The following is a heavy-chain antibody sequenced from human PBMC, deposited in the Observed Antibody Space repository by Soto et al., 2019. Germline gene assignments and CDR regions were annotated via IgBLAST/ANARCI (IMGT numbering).Heavy chain of an antibody. V-gene: IGHV3-30*18. CDR3: AKTPYGSGSYYSPPDFDY. CDR1: GFTFSSYG. Sequence: GGSLRLSCAASGFTFSSYGMHWVRQAPGKGLEWVAVISYDGSNKYYADSVKGRFTISRDNSKNTLYLQMNSLRAEDTAVYYCAKTPYGSGSYYSPPDFDYWGQGTLVTVSS. D-gene: IGHD3-10*01. CDR2: ISYDGSNK. J-gene: IGHJ4*02.